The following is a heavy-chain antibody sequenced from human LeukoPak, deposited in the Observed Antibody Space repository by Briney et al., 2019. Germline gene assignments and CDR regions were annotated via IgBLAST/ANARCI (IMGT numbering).Heavy chain of an antibody. CDR3: ARGTMVRGVPYYYYMDV. V-gene: IGHV4-34*01. Sequence: SETLSHTCAVYGGSFSGYYWRWMRQPPGKGLEWMGEINHSGSTNYNPSLKSRVTISVDTSKNQYTLKLSSVTAADTAVYYCARGTMVRGVPYYYYMDVWGKGTTVTVSS. J-gene: IGHJ6*03. CDR1: GGSFSGYY. D-gene: IGHD3-10*01. CDR2: INHSGST.